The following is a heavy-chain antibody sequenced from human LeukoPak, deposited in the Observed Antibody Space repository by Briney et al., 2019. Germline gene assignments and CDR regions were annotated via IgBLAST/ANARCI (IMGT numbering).Heavy chain of an antibody. CDR3: ARSSQSELFDL. D-gene: IGHD2-2*01. J-gene: IGHJ2*01. CDR2: INHSGST. V-gene: IGHV4-34*01. CDR1: GGSFSGYY. Sequence: SETLSLTCAVYGGSFSGYYWSWIRQPPGKGLEWIGEINHSGSTNYNPSLKSRVTISVDTSKNQFSLKLSSVTAADTAVHYCARSSQSELFDLWGRGTLVTVSS.